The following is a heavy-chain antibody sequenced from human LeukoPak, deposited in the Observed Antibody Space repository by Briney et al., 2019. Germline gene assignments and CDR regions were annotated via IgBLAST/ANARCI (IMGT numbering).Heavy chain of an antibody. CDR2: TYYRSKWNY. V-gene: IGHV6-1*01. CDR1: GDSVSSNTAA. J-gene: IGHJ6*02. CDR3: ARDPGYYYAMDL. Sequence: SQTLSLTCAISGDSVSSNTAAWNWVRQSPARGLEWLGRTYYRSKWNYDYAVFVRSRITINPDTSKNLFSLQLNSVTPEDTAVYYCARDPGYYYAMDLWGQGTTVTVSS. D-gene: IGHD2-15*01.